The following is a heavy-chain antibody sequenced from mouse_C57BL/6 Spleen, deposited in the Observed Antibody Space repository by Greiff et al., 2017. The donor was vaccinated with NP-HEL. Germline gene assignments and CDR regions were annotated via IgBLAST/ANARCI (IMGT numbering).Heavy chain of an antibody. CDR1: GYAFTNYL. D-gene: IGHD2-12*01. J-gene: IGHJ3*01. Sequence: VQLQQSGAELVRPGTSVKVSCKASGYAFTNYLIEWVKQRPGQGLEWIGVINPGSGGTNYNEKFKGKATLTADKSSSTAYMQLSSLSSEDSAVYFCEREGGYSHLFAYWGQGTLVNVSA. V-gene: IGHV1-54*01. CDR2: INPGSGGT. CDR3: EREGGYSHLFAY.